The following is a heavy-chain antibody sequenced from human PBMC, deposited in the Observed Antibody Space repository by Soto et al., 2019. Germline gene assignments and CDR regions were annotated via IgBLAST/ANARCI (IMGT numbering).Heavy chain of an antibody. CDR3: TTDLYYYNLGSDYRIDY. D-gene: IGHD3-10*01. V-gene: IGHV3-15*07. Sequence: GGSLRLSCAASGFTFSHAWMNWVRQAPGKGLEWVGRIKSKIDGGTTDYSAPVKGRFTISRDDSENTLFLQMNSLETEDTAVYYCTTDLYYYNLGSDYRIDYWGQGTLVTVSS. CDR1: GFTFSHAW. J-gene: IGHJ4*02. CDR2: IKSKIDGGTT.